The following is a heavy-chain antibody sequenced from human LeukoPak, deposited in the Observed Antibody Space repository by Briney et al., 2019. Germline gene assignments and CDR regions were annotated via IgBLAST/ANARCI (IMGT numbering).Heavy chain of an antibody. CDR3: ARDVGSLGNWNYVNWFDP. V-gene: IGHV1-8*01. Sequence: ASVKVSCKASGYTFTSYDINWVRQATGQGLEWMGWMNPNSGNTGYAQKFQGRVTMTRNTSISTAYTELSGLRSEDTAVYYCARDVGSLGNWNYVNWFDPWGQGTLVTVSS. D-gene: IGHD1-7*01. CDR1: GYTFTSYD. J-gene: IGHJ5*02. CDR2: MNPNSGNT.